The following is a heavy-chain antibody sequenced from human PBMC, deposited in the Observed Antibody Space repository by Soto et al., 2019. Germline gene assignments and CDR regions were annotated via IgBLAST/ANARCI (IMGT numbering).Heavy chain of an antibody. V-gene: IGHV3-21*01. CDR2: ISSSSSYI. Sequence: GGSLRLSCAASGFTFSSYSMDWVRQAPGKGLEWVSSISSSSSYIYYADSVKGRFTISRDNAKNSLYLQMNSLRAEDTAVYYCASLVGSGSYYNADDYWGQGTLVTV. D-gene: IGHD3-10*01. J-gene: IGHJ4*02. CDR3: ASLVGSGSYYNADDY. CDR1: GFTFSSYS.